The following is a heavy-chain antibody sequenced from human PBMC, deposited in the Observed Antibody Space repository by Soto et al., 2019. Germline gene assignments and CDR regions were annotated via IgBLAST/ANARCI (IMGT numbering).Heavy chain of an antibody. CDR2: IDAGNGNT. J-gene: IGHJ6*02. Sequence: ASVKVSCKASGYTFTSYPTHWVRQAPGQRLEWMGWIDAGNGNTKYSQKFRGRVTFTTDTSASTAYMDLSSLRSEDTAVYYCARAGYTYGSPYHGMDVWGQGTMVTVSS. CDR3: ARAGYTYGSPYHGMDV. CDR1: GYTFTSYP. D-gene: IGHD5-18*01. V-gene: IGHV1-3*01.